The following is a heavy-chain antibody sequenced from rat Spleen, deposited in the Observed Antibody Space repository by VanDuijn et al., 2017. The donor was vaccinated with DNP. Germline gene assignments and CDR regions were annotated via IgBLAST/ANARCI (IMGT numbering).Heavy chain of an antibody. V-gene: IGHV5S14*01. Sequence: EVQLVESGGGLVQPGRSLKLSCAASGFTFTNYGMAWVRQTPTKGLEWVESISTDDYNTYYRDSVKGRFTIPRDNAKNTQYLQMDSLRSEDTATYYCARGGHGGFDYWGQGVMVTVSS. CDR1: GFTFTNYG. D-gene: IGHD4-1*01. CDR2: ISTDDYNT. CDR3: ARGGHGGFDY. J-gene: IGHJ2*01.